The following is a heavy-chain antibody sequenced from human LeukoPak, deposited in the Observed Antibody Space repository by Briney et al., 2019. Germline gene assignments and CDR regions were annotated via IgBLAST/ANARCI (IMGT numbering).Heavy chain of an antibody. Sequence: ASMKVSCKASGYTFTDFYMQWVRQAPGQGLEWMGWINPNNGDTKYAQKFLGRVTMTRDTSATTAYMELSRLRSDDTAVYYCARDPGTVYYSNSFDHWGQGTLVTVSS. V-gene: IGHV1-2*02. D-gene: IGHD3-9*01. CDR3: ARDPGTVYYSNSFDH. CDR1: GYTFTDFY. J-gene: IGHJ4*02. CDR2: INPNNGDT.